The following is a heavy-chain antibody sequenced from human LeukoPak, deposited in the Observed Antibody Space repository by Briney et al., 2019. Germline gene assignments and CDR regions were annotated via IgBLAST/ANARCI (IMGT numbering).Heavy chain of an antibody. D-gene: IGHD6-19*01. CDR3: ARDPLAGRIGYSSGWYVFNYFDY. CDR1: GYTFTGYY. V-gene: IGHV1-2*02. CDR2: INPNSGGT. J-gene: IGHJ4*02. Sequence: ASVKVSCKASGYTFTGYYMHWVRQAPGQGLEWTGWINPNSGGTNYAQKFQGRVTMTRDTSISTAYMELSRLRSDDTAVYYCARDPLAGRIGYSSGWYVFNYFDYWGQGTLVTVSS.